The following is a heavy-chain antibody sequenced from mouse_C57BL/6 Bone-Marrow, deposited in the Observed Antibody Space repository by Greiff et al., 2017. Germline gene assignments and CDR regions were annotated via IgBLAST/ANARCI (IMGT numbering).Heavy chain of an antibody. V-gene: IGHV1-82*01. D-gene: IGHD1-3*01. J-gene: IGHJ2*01. Sequence: VQVVESGPELVKPGASVKISCKASGYAFSSSWMNWVKQRPGKGLEWIGRIYPGDGDTNYNGKFKGKATLTADKSSSTAYMQLSSLTSEDSAVYFCARRSFDYWGQGTTLTVSS. CDR3: ARRSFDY. CDR2: IYPGDGDT. CDR1: GYAFSSSW.